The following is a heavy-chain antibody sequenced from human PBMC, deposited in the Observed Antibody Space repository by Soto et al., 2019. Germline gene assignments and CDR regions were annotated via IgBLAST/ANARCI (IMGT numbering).Heavy chain of an antibody. J-gene: IGHJ4*02. CDR2: IGGSGGST. CDR1: GFTFSSYA. CDR3: AKVSGDSGGYYGDRIDY. V-gene: IGHV3-23*01. D-gene: IGHD3-22*01. Sequence: EVQLLESGGGLVQPGGSLRLSCAASGFTFSSYAMSWVRQAPGKGLEWVSVIGGSGGSTYYADSVKGRFTVSRDNSKKTMSLQMNSLRAEDTAVYHCAKVSGDSGGYYGDRIDYWGQGTLVTVSS.